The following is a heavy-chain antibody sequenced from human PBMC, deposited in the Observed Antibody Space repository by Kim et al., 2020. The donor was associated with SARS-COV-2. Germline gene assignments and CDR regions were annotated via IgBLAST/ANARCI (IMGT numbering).Heavy chain of an antibody. V-gene: IGHV3-30*04. J-gene: IGHJ4*02. CDR3: ARNYYDSSGYYGLDY. CDR2: ISYDGSNK. D-gene: IGHD3-22*01. Sequence: GGSLRLSCAASGFTFSSYAMHWVRQAPGKGLEWVAVISYDGSNKYYADSVKGRFTISRDNSKNTLYLQMNSLRAEDTAVYYCARNYYDSSGYYGLDYWGQGTLVNVSS. CDR1: GFTFSSYA.